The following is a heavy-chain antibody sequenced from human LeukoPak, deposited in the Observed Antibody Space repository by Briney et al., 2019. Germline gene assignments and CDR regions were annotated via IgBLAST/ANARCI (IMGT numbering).Heavy chain of an antibody. CDR2: IKQDGSEK. J-gene: IGHJ4*02. CDR3: ARDGYNSGFDY. CDR1: VFTFSSYW. Sequence: GGSLRLSCAASVFTFSSYWMSWVREAPGKGLEWVANIKQDGSEKYYVDSVKGRFTISRDNAKNSLYMQMNSLRAEDTAVYYCARDGYNSGFDYWGQGTLVTVSS. D-gene: IGHD5-24*01. V-gene: IGHV3-7*01.